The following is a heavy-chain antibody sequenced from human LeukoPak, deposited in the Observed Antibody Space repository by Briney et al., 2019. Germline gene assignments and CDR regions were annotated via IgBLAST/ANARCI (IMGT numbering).Heavy chain of an antibody. D-gene: IGHD2-2*01. CDR3: ARDFEVPAASHIFNWFDP. Sequence: ASGFTVSSXXXXXVRQXPGEGXXXXAXXSYDGVYKYYANSVEGRFTVSRDNSRSTLYLQMNSLRIEDSAVYFCARDFEVPAASHIFNWFDPWGQGALVTVSS. CDR2: XSYDGVYK. V-gene: IGHV3-30*03. CDR1: GFTVSSXX. J-gene: IGHJ5*02.